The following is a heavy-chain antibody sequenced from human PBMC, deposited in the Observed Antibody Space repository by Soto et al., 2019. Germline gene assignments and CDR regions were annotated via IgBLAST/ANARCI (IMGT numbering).Heavy chain of an antibody. D-gene: IGHD3-10*01. CDR3: AKDPLWFGRATEDN. J-gene: IGHJ4*02. V-gene: IGHV3-23*01. CDR1: GFTFSSCS. Sequence: GGSLRLSCAASGFTFSSCSMNWVRQTPGKGLEGVSGISESVDYRYYGDAVKGRCTIPRDNSTNTLYLQLTSLRAEDTAIYYCAKDPLWFGRATEDNWGQGIQVTVSS. CDR2: ISESVDYR.